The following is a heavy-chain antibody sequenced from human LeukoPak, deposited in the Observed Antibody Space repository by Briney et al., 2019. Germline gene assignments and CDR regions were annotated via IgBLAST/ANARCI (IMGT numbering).Heavy chain of an antibody. J-gene: IGHJ6*02. D-gene: IGHD6-19*01. CDR3: VRGSNGWSGMDV. CDR2: LRGDGNYT. V-gene: IGHV3-74*01. Sequence: GGSLRLSCAVSGFTFSSYWMYWVRQGPGEGLVWVSRLRGDGNYTNYAESVKGRFTISRDNAKNTLYLQMNSLRAEDTAVYYCVRGSNGWSGMDVWGQGTTVTVSS. CDR1: GFTFSSYW.